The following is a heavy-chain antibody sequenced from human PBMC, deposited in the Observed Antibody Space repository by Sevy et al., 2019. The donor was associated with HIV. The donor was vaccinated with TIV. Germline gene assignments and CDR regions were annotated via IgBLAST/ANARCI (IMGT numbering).Heavy chain of an antibody. Sequence: SETLSLTCTVSDGSISSYYWSWIRQPPGKGLEWIGHISYSGSTSYNPSLKSRVTISVDTYKNQFSLKLSSMTAADTAVYYCARRTISGVAYDAFDIWGQGTLVTVSS. V-gene: IGHV4-59*01. D-gene: IGHD3-3*01. CDR2: ISYSGST. J-gene: IGHJ3*02. CDR3: ARRTISGVAYDAFDI. CDR1: DGSISSYY.